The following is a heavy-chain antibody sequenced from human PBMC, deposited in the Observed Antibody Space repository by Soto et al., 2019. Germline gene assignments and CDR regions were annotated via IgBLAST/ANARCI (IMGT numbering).Heavy chain of an antibody. Sequence: GGSLRLSCAASGFTFSDYYMSWIRQAPGKGLEWVSYISSSGSTIYYADSVKGRFTISRDNAKNSLYLQMNSLRAEDTAVYYCARDRRAGQVYAIKHYWGQGTLVTVSS. CDR1: GFTFSDYY. J-gene: IGHJ4*02. CDR3: ARDRRAGQVYAIKHY. CDR2: ISSSGSTI. V-gene: IGHV3-11*01. D-gene: IGHD2-8*01.